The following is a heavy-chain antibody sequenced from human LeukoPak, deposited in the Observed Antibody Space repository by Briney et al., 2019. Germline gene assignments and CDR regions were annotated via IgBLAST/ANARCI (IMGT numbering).Heavy chain of an antibody. Sequence: GGSLRLSCAASGFTFSTYGMSWVRQAPGKGLEWVAAISGTDGSTCYADSVKGRFTISRDNSKNTLYLQMNSLRAEDTAVYYCAKAACTTSCYYNCWGQGTLVTVSS. D-gene: IGHD2-2*01. CDR3: AKAACTTSCYYNC. J-gene: IGHJ4*02. CDR1: GFTFSTYG. V-gene: IGHV3-23*01. CDR2: ISGTDGST.